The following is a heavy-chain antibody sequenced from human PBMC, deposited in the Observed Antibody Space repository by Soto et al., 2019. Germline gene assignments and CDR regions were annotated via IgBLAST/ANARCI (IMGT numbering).Heavy chain of an antibody. Sequence: QITLKESGPTLVKPTQTLTLTCTFSGFSLSTSRVGVGWIRQPPGNALEWPAPIYWDDDKRYSPSLKSRLTIPRDTSQNPVVLTMTNMDPVDTAAYYCARHSGSGYYLFDYWGQGTLVTVSS. CDR1: GFSLSTSRVG. V-gene: IGHV2-5*02. D-gene: IGHD3-22*01. CDR2: IYWDDDK. J-gene: IGHJ4*02. CDR3: ARHSGSGYYLFDY.